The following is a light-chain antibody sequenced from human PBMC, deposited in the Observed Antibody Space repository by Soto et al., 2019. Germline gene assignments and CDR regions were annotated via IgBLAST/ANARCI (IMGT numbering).Light chain of an antibody. J-gene: IGKJ2*01. CDR3: LQYESYPYT. Sequence: DIQMTQSPSSLSASVGDRVTIFCRASQGIDNYLAWFQQKPGKAPNCLIYGASSLQSGVPSKFSGSGFGTDFTLTINSLQPEDFAAYYCLQYESYPYTFGQGTKVDIK. V-gene: IGKV1-16*02. CDR2: GAS. CDR1: QGIDNY.